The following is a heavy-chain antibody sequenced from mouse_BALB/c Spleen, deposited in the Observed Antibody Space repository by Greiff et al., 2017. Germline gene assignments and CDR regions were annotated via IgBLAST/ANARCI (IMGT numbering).Heavy chain of an antibody. CDR3: ARDRYWFAY. Sequence: VMLVESGAELVRPGTSVKISCKASGYTFTNYWLGWVKQRPGHGLEWIGDIYPGGGYTNYNEKFKGKATLTADTSSSTAYMQLSSLTSEDSALYFCARDRYWFAYWGQGTLVTVSA. J-gene: IGHJ3*01. V-gene: IGHV1-63*02. CDR2: IYPGGGYT. D-gene: IGHD2-14*01. CDR1: GYTFTNYW.